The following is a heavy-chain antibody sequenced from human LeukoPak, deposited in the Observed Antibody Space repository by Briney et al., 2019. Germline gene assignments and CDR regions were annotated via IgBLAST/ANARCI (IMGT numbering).Heavy chain of an antibody. CDR1: GFTFSSYG. CDR3: AKLCGGYYDSSGYCPRQLDY. CDR2: ISYDGSNK. V-gene: IGHV3-30*18. J-gene: IGHJ4*02. Sequence: GGSLRLSCAASGFTFSSYGTHWVRQAPGKGLEWVAVISYDGSNKYYADSVKGRFTISRDNSKNTLYLQMNSLRAEDTAVYYCAKLCGGYYDSSGYCPRQLDYWGQGTLVTVSS. D-gene: IGHD3-22*01.